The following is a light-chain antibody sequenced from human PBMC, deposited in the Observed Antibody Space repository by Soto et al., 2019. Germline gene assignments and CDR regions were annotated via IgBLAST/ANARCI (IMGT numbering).Light chain of an antibody. CDR2: DAS. CDR1: QNINNW. CDR3: QHTRT. Sequence: DFQMTQSPSTLSASVGDRVTITCRASQNINNWVAWYQQKPGKAPKFLIYDASTLQRGVPSRFSGSGFGTEFSFTISSLQPDDFRSDYCQHTRTCGQGTKVEIK. V-gene: IGKV1-5*01. J-gene: IGKJ1*01.